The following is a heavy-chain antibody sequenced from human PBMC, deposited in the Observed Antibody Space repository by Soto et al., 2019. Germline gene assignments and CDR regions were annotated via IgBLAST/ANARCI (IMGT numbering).Heavy chain of an antibody. CDR1: GGSISRGGYY. Sequence: PSETLSLTCTVSGGSISRGGYYWSWIRQHPGRCLEWIGYIYYSGSTYYNPSLKRRVTISVDTSKNQFSLKLSSVTAADTAVYYCASTPALPYYDSSGPDYCGQGTLVTVS. V-gene: IGHV4-31*03. CDR2: IYYSGST. D-gene: IGHD3-22*01. CDR3: ASTPALPYYDSSGPDY. J-gene: IGHJ4*02.